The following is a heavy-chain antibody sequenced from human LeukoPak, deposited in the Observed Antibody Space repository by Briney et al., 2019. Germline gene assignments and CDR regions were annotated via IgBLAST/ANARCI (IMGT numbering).Heavy chain of an antibody. D-gene: IGHD3-10*01. V-gene: IGHV4-4*07. Sequence: SETLSLTCTVSGGSISSYYWSWIRQPAGKGLEWIGRIYTSGSTNYNPSLKSRVTMSVDTSKNQFSLKLSSVTAADTAVYYWAREGDYYGSGSYDYWGQGTLVTVSS. CDR2: IYTSGST. J-gene: IGHJ4*02. CDR3: AREGDYYGSGSYDY. CDR1: GGSISSYY.